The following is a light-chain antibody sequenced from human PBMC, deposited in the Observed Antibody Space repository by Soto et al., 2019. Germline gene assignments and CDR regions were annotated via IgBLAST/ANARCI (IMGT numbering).Light chain of an antibody. J-gene: IGKJ1*01. CDR2: DAS. CDR1: QSISSW. CDR3: QQYNSYSWT. V-gene: IGKV1-5*01. Sequence: DIQMTQSPSTLSASVGDRVTITCRASQSISSWLAWYQQKSGKAPKLLIYDASRLESGVPSRFSGSGSGTEFTLTISSLQPDDFATYYCQQYNSYSWTFGQGTTVEIK.